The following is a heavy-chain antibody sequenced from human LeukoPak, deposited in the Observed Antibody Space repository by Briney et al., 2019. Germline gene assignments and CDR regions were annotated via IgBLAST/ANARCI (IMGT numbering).Heavy chain of an antibody. CDR3: ARVGPEYCGGDCYIDY. D-gene: IGHD2-21*02. CDR2: IYYSGST. CDR1: GGSISSGDYY. Sequence: SETLSLTCTVSGGSISSGDYYWSWIRQPPGKGLEWIGYIYYSGSTNYNPSLKSRVTISVDTSKNQFSLKLSSVTVADTAVYYCARVGPEYCGGDCYIDYWGQGTLVTVSS. V-gene: IGHV4-61*08. J-gene: IGHJ4*02.